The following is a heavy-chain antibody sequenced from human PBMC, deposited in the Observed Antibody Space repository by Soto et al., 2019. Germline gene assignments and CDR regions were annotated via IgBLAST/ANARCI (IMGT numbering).Heavy chain of an antibody. J-gene: IGHJ4*02. CDR3: MRGGTWTPEALGY. D-gene: IGHD3-16*01. CDR2: ISSDVGNY. Sequence: QVQLVESGGGVVQPGGSLRLSCAASGFTFSSFAMHWVRQAPGKGLEWLAVISSDVGNYYYADSGKGRFTISRDNSKNPRYRHMSSLRDGDTAACDCMRGGTWTPEALGYWAKGTLVTFSS. V-gene: IGHV3-30-3*01. CDR1: GFTFSSFA.